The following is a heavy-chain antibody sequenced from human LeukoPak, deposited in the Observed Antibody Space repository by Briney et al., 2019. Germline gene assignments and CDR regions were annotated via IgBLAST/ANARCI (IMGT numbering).Heavy chain of an antibody. Sequence: GGSLRLSCAASGFTFSTYDMHWVRQVAGKGLEWVSSIGIGGDTYYPGSVKGRFTISRENAKNSLYLQMNSLRAGDTAVYYCARFATTNAFDIWGQGTMVTVSS. CDR1: GFTFSTYD. J-gene: IGHJ3*02. D-gene: IGHD4-17*01. CDR2: IGIGGDT. V-gene: IGHV3-13*01. CDR3: ARFATTNAFDI.